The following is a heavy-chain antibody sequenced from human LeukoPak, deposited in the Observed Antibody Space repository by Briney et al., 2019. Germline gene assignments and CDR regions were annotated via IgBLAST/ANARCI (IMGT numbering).Heavy chain of an antibody. CDR1: GGSISSYY. CDR3: ARVLTDGYNDPTRYYFDY. V-gene: IGHV4-4*07. J-gene: IGHJ4*02. D-gene: IGHD5-24*01. Sequence: PSETLSLTCTVSGGSISSYYWSWIRQPAGKGLEWIGRIYTSGSTNYNPSLKSRVTMSVDTSKNQFSLKLSSVTAADTAVYYCARVLTDGYNDPTRYYFDYWGQGTLVTVSS. CDR2: IYTSGST.